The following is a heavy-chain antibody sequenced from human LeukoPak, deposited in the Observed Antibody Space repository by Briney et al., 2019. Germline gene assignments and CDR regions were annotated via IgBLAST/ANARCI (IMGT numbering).Heavy chain of an antibody. CDR3: AKDLYYYGSGSYQDY. V-gene: IGHV3-23*01. CDR1: GFTFTSYA. J-gene: IGHJ4*02. D-gene: IGHD3-10*01. CDR2: LSGNGGST. Sequence: PGGSLRLSCAASGFTFTSYAVSWVRQAPGKGLEWVSSLSGNGGSTYYADSVKGRFTISRDNSKNTLYLQLNSLRAEDTAVYYCAKDLYYYGSGSYQDYWGQGTLVTASS.